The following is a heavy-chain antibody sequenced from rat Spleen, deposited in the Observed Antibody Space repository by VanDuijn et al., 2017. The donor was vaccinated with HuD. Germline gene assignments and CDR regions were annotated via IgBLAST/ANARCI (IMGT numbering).Heavy chain of an antibody. CDR3: TRGGWEPYFDH. V-gene: IGHV2-43*01. D-gene: IGHD5-1*01. J-gene: IGHJ2*01. Sequence: QVQLKESGPGLVQPSQTLSLTCTVSGFSLTRYHVTWVRQPPGKGLEWMGVIWTGGSTAYNSPLKSRLSISRDISKNQVFLKMNSLQTDDTGTYYCTRGGWEPYFDHWGQGVMVTVSS. CDR2: IWTGGST. CDR1: GFSLTRYH.